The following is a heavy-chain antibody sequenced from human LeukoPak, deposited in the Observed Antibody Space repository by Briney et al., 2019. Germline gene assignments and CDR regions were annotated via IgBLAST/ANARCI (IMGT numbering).Heavy chain of an antibody. CDR2: INPNSGGT. V-gene: IGHV1-2*06. CDR3: ARVLYYYDSSGYGY. D-gene: IGHD3-22*01. CDR1: GYTFTGYY. Sequence: ASVKVSCKASGYTFTGYYMHWVRQAPGQGLEWMGRINPNSGGTNYAQKFQGRVTITRDTSISTAYMELSRLRSDDTAVYYCARVLYYYDSSGYGYWGQGTLVTVSS. J-gene: IGHJ4*02.